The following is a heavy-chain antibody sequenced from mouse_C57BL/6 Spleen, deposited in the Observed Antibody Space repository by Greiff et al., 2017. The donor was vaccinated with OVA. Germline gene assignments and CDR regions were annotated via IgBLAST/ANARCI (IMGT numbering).Heavy chain of an antibody. D-gene: IGHD1-1*01. CDR1: GFTFSDYG. V-gene: IGHV5-15*01. Sequence: EVHLVESGGGLVQPGGSLKLSCAASGFTFSDYGMAWVRQAPRKGPEWVAFISNLAYSIYYADTVTGRFTISRENAKNTLYLEMSSLRSEDTAMYYCARQNYGSSTGGAMDYWGQGTSVTVSS. CDR2: ISNLAYSI. CDR3: ARQNYGSSTGGAMDY. J-gene: IGHJ4*01.